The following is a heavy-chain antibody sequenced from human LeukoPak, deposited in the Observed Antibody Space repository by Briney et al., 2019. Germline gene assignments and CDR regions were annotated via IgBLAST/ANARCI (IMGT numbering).Heavy chain of an antibody. CDR3: ARETTIFGPLEYGMDV. Sequence: GGSLRLSCAASGFTFSSYSMNWVRQAPGKGLEWVSSISSSSSYIYYADSVKGRFTISRDNAKNSLYLQMNSLRAEDTAVYYCARETTIFGPLEYGMDVWGQGTTVTVSS. CDR2: ISSSSSYI. V-gene: IGHV3-21*01. D-gene: IGHD3-3*01. CDR1: GFTFSSYS. J-gene: IGHJ6*02.